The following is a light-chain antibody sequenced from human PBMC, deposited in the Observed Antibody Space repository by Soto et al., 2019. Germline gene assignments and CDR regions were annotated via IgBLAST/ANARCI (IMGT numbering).Light chain of an antibody. J-gene: IGLJ1*01. CDR2: NDN. CDR3: ASWEATLSGYV. CDR1: PSNIGSNT. V-gene: IGLV1-44*01. Sequence: QSVLTQPPSASGTPGQRVTISCSGSPSNIGSNTVNWYQQLPGTAPKVLIYNDNQRPSGVPDRFSGSKSGTSASLAISGLQSEDEADYYCASWEATLSGYVFGTGTKVTVL.